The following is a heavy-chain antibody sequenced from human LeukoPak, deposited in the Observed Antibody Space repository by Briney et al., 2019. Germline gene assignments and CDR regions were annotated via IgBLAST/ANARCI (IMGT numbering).Heavy chain of an antibody. CDR2: ISYDGSNK. V-gene: IGHV3-30-3*01. J-gene: IGHJ5*02. CDR3: ARDIGAVASGGWFDP. D-gene: IGHD6-19*01. CDR1: GFTFSSYA. Sequence: SGRSLRLSCAASGFTFSSYAMHWVRQAPGKGLEWVAVISYDGSNKYYADSVKGRFTISRDNSKSTLYLQMNSLRAEDTAVYHCARDIGAVASGGWFDPWGQGTLVTVSS.